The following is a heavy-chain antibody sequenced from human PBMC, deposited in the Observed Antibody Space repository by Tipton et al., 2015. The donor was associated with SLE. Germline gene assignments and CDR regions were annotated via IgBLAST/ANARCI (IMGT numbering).Heavy chain of an antibody. CDR3: AALPDSGALDY. J-gene: IGHJ4*02. Sequence: TLSLTCTVSGGSISSGGYYWSWIRQHPGKGLEWIGSIYYSGSTNYNPSLKSRVTISVDTSKNQFSLKLSSVTAADTAVYYCAALPDSGALDYWGQGTLVTVSS. CDR2: IYYSGST. V-gene: IGHV4-61*08. D-gene: IGHD1-14*01. CDR1: GGSISSGGYY.